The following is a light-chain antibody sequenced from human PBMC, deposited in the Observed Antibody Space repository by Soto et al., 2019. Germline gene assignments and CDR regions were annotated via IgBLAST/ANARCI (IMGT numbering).Light chain of an antibody. CDR1: QNIYYN. V-gene: IGKV3-15*01. J-gene: IGKJ1*01. CDR2: RAS. Sequence: ILMTQSPATVSVSPGESATLSCRASQNIYYNVAWYQQRPGQAPRLLIYRASTRAPGVPARFSGSGSGTEFTLTISRLQPEDFTVYSCLQYHNLWAVGQGTKVDIK. CDR3: LQYHNLWA.